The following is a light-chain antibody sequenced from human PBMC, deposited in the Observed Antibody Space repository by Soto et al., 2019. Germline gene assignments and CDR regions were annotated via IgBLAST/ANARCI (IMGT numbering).Light chain of an antibody. CDR2: DVS. CDR1: SSDVGGNDY. CDR3: CSYIGSYSYV. Sequence: QPVLTQPRAVSGSPGQSVTVSCTGTSSDVGGNDYVSWYQQYPGKAPKLMIYDVSKRPSGVPDRFSGSKSGNTASLTISGLQAEDEADYYCCSYIGSYSYVFGTGTKVTVL. V-gene: IGLV2-11*01. J-gene: IGLJ1*01.